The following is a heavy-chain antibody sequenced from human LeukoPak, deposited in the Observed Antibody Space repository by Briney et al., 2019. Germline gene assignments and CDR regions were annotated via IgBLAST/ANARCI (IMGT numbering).Heavy chain of an antibody. V-gene: IGHV3-23*01. CDR3: AKAPWFGESYFDY. CDR1: GFTFRSYA. CDR2: ISGSGGST. J-gene: IGHJ4*02. Sequence: GGSLRLSCAASGFTFRSYAMSWVRQAPGKGREGVSAISGSGGSTYYADSVKGRFTISRDNSKNTLYLQMNSLRAEDTAVYYCAKAPWFGESYFDYWGQGTLVTVSS. D-gene: IGHD3-10*01.